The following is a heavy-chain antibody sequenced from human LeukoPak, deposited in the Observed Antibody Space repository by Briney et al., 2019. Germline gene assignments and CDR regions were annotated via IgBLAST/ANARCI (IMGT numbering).Heavy chain of an antibody. CDR3: AKDKGYCSSTSCYNYFDY. Sequence: PGGSLRLSCAASGFTFDDYAMHWVRQAPGKGLEWVSGISWNSGSIGYADSMKGRFTISRDNAKNSLYLQMNSLRAEDTALYYCAKDKGYCSSTSCYNYFDYWGQGTLVTVSS. D-gene: IGHD2-2*02. V-gene: IGHV3-9*01. CDR1: GFTFDDYA. CDR2: ISWNSGSI. J-gene: IGHJ4*02.